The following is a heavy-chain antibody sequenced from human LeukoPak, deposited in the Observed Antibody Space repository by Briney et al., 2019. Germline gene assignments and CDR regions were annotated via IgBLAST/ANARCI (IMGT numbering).Heavy chain of an antibody. CDR2: INSNSGGT. J-gene: IGHJ5*02. CDR3: ARDEARYSSGYYPNWFDP. CDR1: GYTFTGYY. V-gene: IGHV1-2*02. D-gene: IGHD3-22*01. Sequence: ASVKVSCKASGYTFTGYYMHWVRQAPGQGLEWMGWINSNSGGTNYAQKFQGRVTMTRDTSISTAYMELSRLRSDDTAVYYCARDEARYSSGYYPNWFDPWGQGTLVTVSS.